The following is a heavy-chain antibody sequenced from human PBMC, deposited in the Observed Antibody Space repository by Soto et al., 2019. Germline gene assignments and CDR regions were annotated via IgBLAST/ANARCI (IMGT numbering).Heavy chain of an antibody. CDR2: IFHGGST. CDR1: GASIRSNNW. Sequence: PSETLSLTCAVSGASIRSNNWWSWVRQPPGKGLEWIGEIFHGGSTYYNPSLKTRLTISVDKSKNQFSLNLTSVTAADTAVYYCSRVSSGSYSYSCGRGTLVTVSS. CDR3: SRVSSGSYSYS. V-gene: IGHV4-4*02. D-gene: IGHD1-26*01. J-gene: IGHJ4*02.